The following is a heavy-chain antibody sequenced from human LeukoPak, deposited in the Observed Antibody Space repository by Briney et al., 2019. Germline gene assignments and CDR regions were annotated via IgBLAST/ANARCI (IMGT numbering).Heavy chain of an antibody. J-gene: IGHJ5*02. CDR1: GGSISSYY. CDR3: AREAEGRFDP. CDR2: IYYSGST. Sequence: SETLSLTCTVSGGSISSYYWDWIRQPPGKGLEWIGSIYYSGSTYYNPSLKSRVTISVDTSKNQFSLKLSSVTAADTAVYYCAREAEGRFDPWGQGTLVTVSS. D-gene: IGHD2-15*01. V-gene: IGHV4-39*07.